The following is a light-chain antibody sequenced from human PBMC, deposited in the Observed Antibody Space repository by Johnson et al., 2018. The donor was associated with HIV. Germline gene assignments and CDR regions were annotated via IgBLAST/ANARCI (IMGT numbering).Light chain of an antibody. J-gene: IGLJ1*01. CDR2: DNN. CDR3: GAWDSSLTTYV. V-gene: IGLV1-51*01. Sequence: QSVLTQPPSVSAAPGQKVTISCSGSSSNIGNNYVSWYQQLPGTAPKLLIYDNNKRPSGIPDRFPGSQSGPSATLGITGLQTGDEADYYCGAWDSSLTTYVFGTGTTVTVL. CDR1: SSNIGNNY.